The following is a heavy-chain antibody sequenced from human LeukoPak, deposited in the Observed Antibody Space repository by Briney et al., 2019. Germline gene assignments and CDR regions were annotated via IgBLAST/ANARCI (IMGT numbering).Heavy chain of an antibody. CDR2: IYYSGST. CDR1: GGSISSYY. J-gene: IGHJ4*02. D-gene: IGHD5-12*01. Sequence: SETLSLTCTVSGGSISSYYWSWIRQPPGKGLEWIGYIYYSGSTNYNPSLKSRVTMSVDTSKNQFSLKLSSVTAADTAVYYCALTVTTITGRVDYWGQGTLVTVSS. CDR3: ALTVTTITGRVDY. V-gene: IGHV4-59*12.